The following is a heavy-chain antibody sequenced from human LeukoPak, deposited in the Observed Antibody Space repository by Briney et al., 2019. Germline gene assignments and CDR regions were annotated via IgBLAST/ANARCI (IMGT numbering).Heavy chain of an antibody. CDR1: GFTFSSYA. Sequence: PGRSLRLSCAASGFTFSSYAMHWVRQAPGKGLEWVAVISYDGSNKYYADSVKGRFTISRDNSKNTLYLQMNSLRAEDTAVYYCTSLRTAVPHAGEAYDIWGQGTLVTVSS. D-gene: IGHD2-2*01. J-gene: IGHJ3*02. CDR3: TSLRTAVPHAGEAYDI. CDR2: ISYDGSNK. V-gene: IGHV3-30*04.